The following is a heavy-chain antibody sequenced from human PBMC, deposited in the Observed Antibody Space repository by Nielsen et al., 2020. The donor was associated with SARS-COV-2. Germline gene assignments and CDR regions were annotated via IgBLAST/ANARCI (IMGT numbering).Heavy chain of an antibody. V-gene: IGHV3-33*08. Sequence: GESLKISCAASGFTFSKHAIHWVRRAPGKGLEWVAVIWYDGSNKYYADSVKGRFTISRDNSKNTLYLQMNSLRAEDTAVYYCARERTVAGTSDYYYYYMDVWGKGTTVTVSS. CDR3: ARERTVAGTSDYYYYYMDV. CDR2: IWYDGSNK. D-gene: IGHD6-19*01. J-gene: IGHJ6*03. CDR1: GFTFSKHA.